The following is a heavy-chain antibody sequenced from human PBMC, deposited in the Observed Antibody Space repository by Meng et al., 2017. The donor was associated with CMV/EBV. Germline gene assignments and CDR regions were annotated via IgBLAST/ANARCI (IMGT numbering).Heavy chain of an antibody. CDR3: ARLSEVVVPAARGFKDY. Sequence: SQTLSLTCAAYGGSFSGYYWSWIRQPPGKGLEWIGEINHSGSTNYNPSLKSRVTISVDTSKNQFSLKLSSVTAADTAVYYCARLSEVVVPAARGFKDYWGQGTLVTVSS. CDR2: INHSGST. D-gene: IGHD2-2*01. V-gene: IGHV4-34*01. J-gene: IGHJ4*02. CDR1: GGSFSGYY.